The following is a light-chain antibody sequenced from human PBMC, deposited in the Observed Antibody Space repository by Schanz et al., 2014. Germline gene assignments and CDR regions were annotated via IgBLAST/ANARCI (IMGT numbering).Light chain of an antibody. CDR1: SSDVGGYNY. CDR3: CSYAVVTSVI. J-gene: IGLJ2*01. CDR2: DVS. V-gene: IGLV2-11*01. Sequence: QSALTQPRSVSGSPGQSVAISCTGTSSDVGGYNYVSWYQHHPGKAPKLMIYDVSKRPSGVPDRFSGSKSGNTASLTISGLQADNEAEYYCCSYAVVTSVIFGGGTKLTVL.